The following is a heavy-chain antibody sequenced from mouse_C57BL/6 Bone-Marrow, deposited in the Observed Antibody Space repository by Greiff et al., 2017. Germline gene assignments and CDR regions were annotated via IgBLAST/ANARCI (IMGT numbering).Heavy chain of an antibody. CDR1: GYTFTSYW. J-gene: IGHJ2*01. Sequence: QVQLQQPGTELVKPGASVKLSCKASGYTFTSYWMPWVKQRPGQGLEWIGNINPSNGGTNYNEKFKSKATLTVDKSSSTAYMQLSSLTSEDSAVYYCARPNYYGRPYYFDYWGQGTTLTVSS. CDR3: ARPNYYGRPYYFDY. V-gene: IGHV1-53*01. CDR2: INPSNGGT. D-gene: IGHD1-1*01.